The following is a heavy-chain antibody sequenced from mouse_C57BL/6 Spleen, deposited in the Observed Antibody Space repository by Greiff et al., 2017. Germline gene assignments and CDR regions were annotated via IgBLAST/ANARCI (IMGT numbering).Heavy chain of an antibody. CDR2: IDPENGDT. D-gene: IGHD1-1*01. J-gene: IGHJ2*01. V-gene: IGHV14-4*01. CDR3: TTYYYGSGGFDD. Sequence: VQLQQSGAELVRPGASVKLSCTASGFNIKDDYMHWVKQRPEQGLEWIGWIDPENGDTEYASKFQGKATITADTSSNTAYLQLSSRTSEDTAVYYCTTYYYGSGGFDDWGQGTTLTVSS. CDR1: GFNIKDDY.